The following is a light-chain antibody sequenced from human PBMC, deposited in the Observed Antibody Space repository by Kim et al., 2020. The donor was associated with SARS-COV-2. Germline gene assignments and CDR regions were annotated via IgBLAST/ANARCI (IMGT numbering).Light chain of an antibody. Sequence: SPGDRTAPACRAVQYVGIHLPWNRQTPGQAPRLLVYDAYNRATGIPAKFSGSRSGTDLTLTISSLEPEDFATYYCQQRTTWPVTFGGGTKVDIK. CDR2: DAY. V-gene: IGKV3-11*01. CDR1: QYVGIH. J-gene: IGKJ4*01. CDR3: QQRTTWPVT.